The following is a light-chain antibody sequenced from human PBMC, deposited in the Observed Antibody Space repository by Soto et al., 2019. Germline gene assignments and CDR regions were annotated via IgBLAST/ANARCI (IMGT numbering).Light chain of an antibody. Sequence: EIVLTQSPATLALSAWERATLSCGASRSGSSYFAWNKQKPGQAPRLLIYDASNRATGIPARFSGSGSGTDFTLTISSLEPEDFAVYYCQPRSKWPRTFGQGTKGDIK. CDR2: DAS. CDR1: RSGSSY. CDR3: QPRSKWPRT. V-gene: IGKV3-11*01. J-gene: IGKJ1*01.